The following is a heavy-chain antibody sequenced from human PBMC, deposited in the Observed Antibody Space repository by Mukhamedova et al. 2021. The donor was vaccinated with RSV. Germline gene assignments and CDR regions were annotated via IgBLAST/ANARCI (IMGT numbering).Heavy chain of an antibody. CDR2: IKQDGSEK. D-gene: IGHD2-2*01. J-gene: IGHJ4*02. V-gene: IGHV3-7*03. CDR3: ACSRTFDY. Sequence: GKGLEWVANIKQDGSEKYYVDSVKGRFTISGDNAKNSLYLQMNSLRAEDTAVYYCACSRTFDYWGQGTLVTVSS.